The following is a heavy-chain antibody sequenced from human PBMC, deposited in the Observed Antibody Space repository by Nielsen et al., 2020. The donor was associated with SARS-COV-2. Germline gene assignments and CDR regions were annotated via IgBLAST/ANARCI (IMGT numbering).Heavy chain of an antibody. CDR2: IKSKSDGGTT. V-gene: IGHV3-15*01. D-gene: IGHD6-13*01. CDR3: TISAAGIPNAFDI. CDR1: GFTFSSYG. J-gene: IGHJ3*02. Sequence: GESLKISCAASGFTFSSYGMHWVRQAPGKGLEWVGRIKSKSDGGTTDYAAPVKGRFTISRDDSKNTLYLQMNSLRTEDTAVYYCTISAAGIPNAFDIWGQGTMVIVSS.